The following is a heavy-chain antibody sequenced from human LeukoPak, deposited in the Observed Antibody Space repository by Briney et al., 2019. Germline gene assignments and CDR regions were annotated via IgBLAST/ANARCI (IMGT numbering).Heavy chain of an antibody. Sequence: GESLKISCKGSGYSFTSYWIGWVRQMPGKGLEWMGIIYPGDSDTRYSPSFQGQVTSSADKSISTAYLQWSSLKASDTAMYYCARVRFLEWLLLGFDYWGQGTLVTVSS. CDR3: ARVRFLEWLLLGFDY. J-gene: IGHJ4*02. D-gene: IGHD3-3*01. CDR1: GYSFTSYW. V-gene: IGHV5-51*01. CDR2: IYPGDSDT.